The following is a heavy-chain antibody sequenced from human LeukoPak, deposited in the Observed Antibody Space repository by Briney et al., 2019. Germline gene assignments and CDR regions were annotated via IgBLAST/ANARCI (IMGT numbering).Heavy chain of an antibody. CDR3: ARGHTTKREQWLVY. V-gene: IGHV3-30-3*01. CDR2: ISYDGSNK. D-gene: IGHD6-19*01. J-gene: IGHJ4*02. CDR1: GFTFSSYA. Sequence: PGRSLRLSCAASGFTFSSYAMHWVRQAPGKGLEWVAVISYDGSNKYYADSVKGRFTISRDNSKNTLYLQMNSLRAEDTAVYYCARGHTTKREQWLVYWGQGTLVTVSS.